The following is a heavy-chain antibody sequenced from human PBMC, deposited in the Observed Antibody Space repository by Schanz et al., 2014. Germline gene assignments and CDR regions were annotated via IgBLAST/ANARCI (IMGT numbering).Heavy chain of an antibody. CDR2: INPNSGGK. Sequence: QVQLVQSGAEVKKPGASVKVSCKASGYTFTGYYMHWVRQAPGQGLEWMGWINPNSGGKNYAQKFQGRVTMTRDTSISTAYMELSRLRSDDTAVYYCARAGQDFEYSSLSPIWYFDLWGRGTLVTVSS. CDR1: GYTFTGYY. V-gene: IGHV1-2*02. D-gene: IGHD6-6*01. J-gene: IGHJ2*01. CDR3: ARAGQDFEYSSLSPIWYFDL.